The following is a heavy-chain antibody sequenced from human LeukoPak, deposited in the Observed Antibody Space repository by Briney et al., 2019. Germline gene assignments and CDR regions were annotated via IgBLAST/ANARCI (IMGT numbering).Heavy chain of an antibody. CDR2: INDDGTST. J-gene: IGHJ1*01. CDR3: ARVYGPGMDEYFHL. V-gene: IGHV3-74*01. Sequence: GGSLRLSCAASGFTFGGAWMHWVRQAPGKGLVWVSRINDDGTSTRYADSVKGRFTISRDNAKNTLYLQMNSLRAEDTAVYYCARVYGPGMDEYFHLWGQGTLVTVSS. CDR1: GFTFGGAW. D-gene: IGHD3-10*01.